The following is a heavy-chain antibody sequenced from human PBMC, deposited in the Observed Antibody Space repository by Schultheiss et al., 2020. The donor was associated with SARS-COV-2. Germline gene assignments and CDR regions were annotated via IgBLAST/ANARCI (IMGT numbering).Heavy chain of an antibody. J-gene: IGHJ6*02. D-gene: IGHD1-26*01. CDR2: INHSGGT. CDR1: GGSFIGYY. V-gene: IGHV4-34*01. Sequence: SETLSLTCAVYGGSFIGYYWSWIRQPPGKGLEWIGEINHSGGTNYNSSLKSRVTISVDTSKNQFSLKLSSVTAADTAVYYCARVVGGPTFEAFFGMDVWGQGTTVTVSS. CDR3: ARVVGGPTFEAFFGMDV.